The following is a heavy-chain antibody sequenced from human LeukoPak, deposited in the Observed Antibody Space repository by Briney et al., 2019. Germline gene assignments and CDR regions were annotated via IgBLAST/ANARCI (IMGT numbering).Heavy chain of an antibody. CDR3: ATDGNYGVTNFDY. Sequence: GGSLRLSCAASGFTFSSYSMNWVRQAPGKGLEWVSSISSSSSYIYYADSVKGRFTISRDNAKNSLYLQMNSLRAEDTAVYYCATDGNYGVTNFDYWGQGTLVTVSS. D-gene: IGHD4-17*01. V-gene: IGHV3-21*01. CDR2: ISSSSSYI. J-gene: IGHJ4*02. CDR1: GFTFSSYS.